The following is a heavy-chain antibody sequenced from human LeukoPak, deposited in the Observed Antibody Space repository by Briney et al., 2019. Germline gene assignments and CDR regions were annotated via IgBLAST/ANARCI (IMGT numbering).Heavy chain of an antibody. CDR3: ARHSGSGSLSRPFDP. Sequence: LETLSLTCNVSGGSVTSGGFYWGWLRQPPGKGPEWIATVYYTGSTYYNPSLKSRVTISIDTSKNQFSLRLTSVTATGTAVYYCARHSGSGSLSRPFDPWGQGTLVTVSS. V-gene: IGHV4-39*01. J-gene: IGHJ5*02. CDR1: GGSVTSGGFY. CDR2: VYYTGST. D-gene: IGHD3-10*01.